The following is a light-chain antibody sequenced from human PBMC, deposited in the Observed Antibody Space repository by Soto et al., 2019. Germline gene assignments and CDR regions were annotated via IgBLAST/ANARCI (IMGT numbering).Light chain of an antibody. CDR2: EVN. V-gene: IGLV2-8*01. Sequence: QSALTQPPSASGSPGQSVTISCTGTSSDVGGYNYVSWYQQHPGKVPKLMIYEVNKRPSGVPDRFSGSKSGNMASLTVSGLQAEDEADYYCTSYAGRNNVVFGGGTKLTVL. CDR3: TSYAGRNNVV. J-gene: IGLJ2*01. CDR1: SSDVGGYNY.